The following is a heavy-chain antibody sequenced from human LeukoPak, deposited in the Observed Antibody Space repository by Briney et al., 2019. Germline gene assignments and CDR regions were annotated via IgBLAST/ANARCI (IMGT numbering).Heavy chain of an antibody. J-gene: IGHJ2*01. Sequence: GGSLRLSCAASRFTVSSNSMSWVRQAPGKGLEWVSVIYSGGSTYYADSVKGRFTISRDNSKNTLYVQMNSLRAEDTAVYYCARTYSGYSYGMYWYFDLWGRGTLVTVSS. CDR3: ARTYSGYSYGMYWYFDL. CDR1: RFTVSSNS. V-gene: IGHV3-53*01. D-gene: IGHD5-18*01. CDR2: IYSGGST.